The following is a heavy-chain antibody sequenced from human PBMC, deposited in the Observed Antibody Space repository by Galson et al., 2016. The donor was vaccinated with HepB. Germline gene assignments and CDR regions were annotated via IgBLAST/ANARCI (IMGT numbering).Heavy chain of an antibody. CDR2: ISNSNGGT. J-gene: IGHJ6*02. Sequence: SLRLSCATSGFTFSSYAMSWVRRAPGKGLEWVSSISNSNGGTHYADSVKGRFTISRDPSKNTLFLQMNGLRAEDTAIYYCAKEVARGMVRGVISGRLYYYGLDVWGQGTTVTVSS. CDR1: GFTFSSYA. D-gene: IGHD3-10*01. V-gene: IGHV3-23*01. CDR3: AKEVARGMVRGVISGRLYYYGLDV.